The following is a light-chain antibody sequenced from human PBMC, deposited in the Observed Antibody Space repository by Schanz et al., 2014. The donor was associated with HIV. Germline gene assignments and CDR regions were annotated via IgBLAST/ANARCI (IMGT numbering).Light chain of an antibody. CDR2: GNT. CDR1: RSNIGAGHD. V-gene: IGLV1-40*01. Sequence: QSALTQPPSVSGAPGQRVTISCTGSRSNIGAGHDVHWYRQFPGTAPELLIYGNTNRPSGVSDQFSGSKSGTSASLAITGLQPEDEADYYCQSYDSSLGGSVVFGGGTKLTVL. J-gene: IGLJ2*01. CDR3: QSYDSSLGGSVV.